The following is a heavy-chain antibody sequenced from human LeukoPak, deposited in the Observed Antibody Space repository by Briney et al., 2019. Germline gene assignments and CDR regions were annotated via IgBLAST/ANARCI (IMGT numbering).Heavy chain of an antibody. CDR2: IYYSGST. Sequence: PSETLSLTCTVSGGSISSGGYYWSWIRQHPGKGLEWIGYIYYSGSTYYNPSLKSRVTISVDTSKNQFSLKLSSVTAADTAVYYCARAENGNYVSSNYGMDVWGQGTTVTVSS. CDR1: GGSISSGGYY. J-gene: IGHJ6*02. CDR3: ARAENGNYVSSNYGMDV. V-gene: IGHV4-31*03. D-gene: IGHD4-17*01.